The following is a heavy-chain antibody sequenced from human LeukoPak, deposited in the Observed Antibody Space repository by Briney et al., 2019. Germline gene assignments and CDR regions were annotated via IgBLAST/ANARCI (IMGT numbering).Heavy chain of an antibody. CDR2: ISTFNGDT. D-gene: IGHD3-3*01. V-gene: IGHV1-18*01. J-gene: IGHJ4*02. CDR1: GYTFNTHG. Sequence: GASVKVPCKASGYTFNTHGISWLRQAPGQGLEWMGWISTFNGDTNYAQKFRDRVTVTTDTSTSTVYMELRSLRSDDTAVYYCARDPEWYFDFWGQGTLVTVSS. CDR3: ARDPEWYFDF.